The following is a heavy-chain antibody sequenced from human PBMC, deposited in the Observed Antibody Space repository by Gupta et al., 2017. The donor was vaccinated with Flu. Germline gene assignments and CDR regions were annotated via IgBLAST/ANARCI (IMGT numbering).Heavy chain of an antibody. D-gene: IGHD3-9*01. J-gene: IGHJ6*02. V-gene: IGHV1-2*02. CDR3: ARDLLVLRYFDWLRTYGMDV. Sequence: QVQLVQSGAEVKKPGASVKVSCKASGYTFTGYYMHWVRQAPGQGLEWMGWINPNSGGTNYAQKFQGRVTMTRDTSISTAYMELSRLRSDDTAVYYCARDLLVLRYFDWLRTYGMDVWGQGTTVTVSS. CDR1: GYTFTGYY. CDR2: INPNSGGT.